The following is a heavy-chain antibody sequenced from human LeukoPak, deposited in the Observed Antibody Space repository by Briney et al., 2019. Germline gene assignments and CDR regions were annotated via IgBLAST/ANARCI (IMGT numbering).Heavy chain of an antibody. CDR1: GGSISSYY. CDR2: IYYSGST. D-gene: IGHD6-13*01. V-gene: IGHV4-59*12. CDR3: AREGGAYSSSWQPYYYYGMDV. J-gene: IGHJ6*02. Sequence: SETLSLTCTVSGGSISSYYWSWIRQPPGKGLEWIGYIYYSGSTNYNPSLKSRVTMSVDTSKNQFSLKLSSVTAADTAVYYCAREGGAYSSSWQPYYYYGMDVWGQGTTVTVSS.